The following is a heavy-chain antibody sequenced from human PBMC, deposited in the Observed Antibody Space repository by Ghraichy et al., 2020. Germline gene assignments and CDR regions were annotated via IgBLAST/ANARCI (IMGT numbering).Heavy chain of an antibody. J-gene: IGHJ4*02. D-gene: IGHD6-19*01. Sequence: GESLNISCAASGFTFSSSGMNWVRQAPGRGLEWLSYINPRSSNIYYADSVKGRFSTSRDNAKNSLFFQMNSLRDKDAGVYYCARGDSRGWDFDDWGQGTRVIVSS. CDR2: INPRSSNI. CDR1: GFTFSSSG. CDR3: ARGDSRGWDFDD. V-gene: IGHV3-48*02.